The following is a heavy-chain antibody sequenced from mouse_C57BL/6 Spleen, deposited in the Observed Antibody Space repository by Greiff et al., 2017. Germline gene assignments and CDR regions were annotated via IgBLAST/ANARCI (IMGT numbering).Heavy chain of an antibody. V-gene: IGHV5-17*01. CDR2: ISSGSSTI. CDR1: GFTFSDYG. CDR3: ARDYGSSFYAMDY. J-gene: IGHJ4*01. D-gene: IGHD1-1*01. Sequence: VQLKESGGGLVKPGGSLKLSCAASGFTFSDYGMHWVRQAPEKGLEWVAYISSGSSTIDYADTVKGRFTIARDNAKNTLFLQMTSLRSEDTAMYYCARDYGSSFYAMDYWGQGTSVTVSS.